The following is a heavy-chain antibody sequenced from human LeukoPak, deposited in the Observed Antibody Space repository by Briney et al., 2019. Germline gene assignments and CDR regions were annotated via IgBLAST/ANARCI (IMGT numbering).Heavy chain of an antibody. CDR2: IYSGGST. CDR1: GFTVSSNY. J-gene: IGHJ4*02. V-gene: IGHV3-66*02. D-gene: IGHD6-13*01. Sequence: GSLRLSCAASGFTVSSNYMSWVRQAPGKGLEWVSVIYSGGSTYYADSVKGRFTISRDNSKNTLYLQMNSLRAEDTAVYYCARESSSLYYFDYWGQGTLVTVSS. CDR3: ARESSSLYYFDY.